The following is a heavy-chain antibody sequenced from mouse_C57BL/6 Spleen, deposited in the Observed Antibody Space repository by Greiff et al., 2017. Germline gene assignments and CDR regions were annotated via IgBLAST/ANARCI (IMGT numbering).Heavy chain of an antibody. J-gene: IGHJ4*01. CDR1: GYTFTSYW. CDR3: AKGKHYAMDY. V-gene: IGHV1-69*01. D-gene: IGHD2-1*01. CDR2: IDPSDSYT. Sequence: QVQLQQPGAELVMPGASVKLSCKASGYTFTSYWMHWVKQRPGQGLEWIGEIDPSDSYTNYNQKFKGKSTLTVDKSSSTAYMQLSSLTSEDSAVYYCAKGKHYAMDYWGQGTSVTVSS.